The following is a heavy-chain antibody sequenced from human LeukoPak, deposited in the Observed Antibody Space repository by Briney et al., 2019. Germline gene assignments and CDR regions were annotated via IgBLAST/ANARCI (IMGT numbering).Heavy chain of an antibody. J-gene: IGHJ5*02. D-gene: IGHD3-22*01. CDR3: ARGGDYYDSSGYYYIYGTGNWFDP. CDR1: GGSFSSGSYY. CDR2: IYYSGST. Sequence: SETLSLTCTVSGGSFSSGSYYWSWIRQPPGKGLEWIGYIYYSGSTNYNPSLKSRVTISLDTSKNQFSLKLSSVTAADTAVYYCARGGDYYDSSGYYYIYGTGNWFDPWGQGTLVTVSS. V-gene: IGHV4-61*01.